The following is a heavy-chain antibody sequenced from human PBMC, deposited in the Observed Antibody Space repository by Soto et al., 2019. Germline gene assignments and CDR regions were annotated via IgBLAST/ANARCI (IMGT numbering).Heavy chain of an antibody. V-gene: IGHV4-61*01. CDR3: TRPLDIISWPFDS. D-gene: IGHD2-15*01. CDR1: GDSVTSGPYY. J-gene: IGHJ4*02. Sequence: PSETLSLTCTVSGDSVTSGPYYWNWVRQPPGKGLEWIGYIYHGGNTNYNPSLKSRLSISIDASKNQFSLKLISVTAADTAVYYCTRPLDIISWPFDSWGQGALVTVS. CDR2: IYHGGNT.